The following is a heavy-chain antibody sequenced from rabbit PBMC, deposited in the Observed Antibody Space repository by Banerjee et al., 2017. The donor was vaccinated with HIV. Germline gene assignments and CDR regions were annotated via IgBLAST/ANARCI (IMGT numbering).Heavy chain of an antibody. D-gene: IGHD1-1*01. J-gene: IGHJ4*01. CDR1: GFDFSSHYM. CDR2: IYVGSSGST. CDR3: ARVDASSNGYVALDL. V-gene: IGHV1S45*01. Sequence: QEQLKETGGGLVQPGGSLTLSCKASGFDFSSHYMSWVRQAPGKGLEWVACIYVGSSGSTYYANWAKGRFTISKTSSTTVTLQMTSLTAADTATYFCARVDASSNGYVALDLWGQGTLVT.